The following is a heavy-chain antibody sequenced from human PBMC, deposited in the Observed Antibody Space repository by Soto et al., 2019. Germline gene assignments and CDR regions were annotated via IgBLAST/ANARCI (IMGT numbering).Heavy chain of an antibody. J-gene: IGHJ4*02. D-gene: IGHD3-10*01. CDR1: GFSLSTSGMC. CDR3: ARDRYDSGNYDLDY. Sequence: SGPRLVNPTQTLTLTCTFSGFSLSTSGMCVSWIRQPPGKALEWLALIDWNDDKYYNTSLKTRLTISKDTSKNQVVLTMTNMDPVDTATYYCARDRYDSGNYDLDYWGQGTLVTVSS. CDR2: IDWNDDK. V-gene: IGHV2-70*01.